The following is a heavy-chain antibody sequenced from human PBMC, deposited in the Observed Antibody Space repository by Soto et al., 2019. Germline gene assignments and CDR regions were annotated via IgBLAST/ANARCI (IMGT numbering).Heavy chain of an antibody. Sequence: SETLSLTCAVYGGSFSGYSWSWIRQPPGKGLEWIGEIHHRGSTKYNASLKSRVTISVDTSKNQFSLKLSSVTAADTAVYYCARTYYYGSGSLYYFDYWGQGTLVTVSS. CDR2: IHHRGST. D-gene: IGHD3-10*01. V-gene: IGHV4-34*01. CDR3: ARTYYYGSGSLYYFDY. J-gene: IGHJ4*02. CDR1: GGSFSGYS.